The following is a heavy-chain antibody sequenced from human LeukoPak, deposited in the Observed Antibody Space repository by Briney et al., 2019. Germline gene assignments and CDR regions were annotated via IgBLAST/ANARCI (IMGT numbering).Heavy chain of an antibody. V-gene: IGHV3-21*01. CDR3: ARVMFQRYSYGQNAFDI. Sequence: GGSLRLSCAASGFTFSSYSMNWVRQAPGKGLEWVSSISSSSSYIYYADSVKGRFTISRDNAKNSLYLQMNSLRAEDTALYYCARVMFQRYSYGQNAFDIWGQGTMVTVSS. D-gene: IGHD5-18*01. J-gene: IGHJ3*02. CDR2: ISSSSSYI. CDR1: GFTFSSYS.